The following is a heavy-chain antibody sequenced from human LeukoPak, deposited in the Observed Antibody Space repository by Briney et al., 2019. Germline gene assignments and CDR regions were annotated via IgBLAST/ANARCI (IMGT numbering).Heavy chain of an antibody. CDR2: ISGSGLST. V-gene: IGHV3-23*01. J-gene: IGHJ6*03. CDR1: GFTFSRFA. Sequence: GGSLRLSCAASGFTFSRFAMSWVRQAPGKGLEWVSSISGSGLSTYYADSVKGRFTISRDNYKNTLYLQMNSLRAEDTAVYYCAKSPAALGGFYYYYMDVWGKGTTVTVSS. CDR3: AKSPAALGGFYYYYMDV. D-gene: IGHD2-2*01.